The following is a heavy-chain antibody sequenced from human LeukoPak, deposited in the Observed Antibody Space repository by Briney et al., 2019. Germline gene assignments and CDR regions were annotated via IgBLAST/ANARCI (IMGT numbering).Heavy chain of an antibody. CDR3: AHSPGGGPQPYSSSWAYYYYYYTDV. CDR1: GFSLSTSGVS. Sequence: SGPTLVKPTQTLTLTCTFSGFSLSTSGVSVGWIRQPPGKALEWLALIYWDDDKRYSPSLKSRLTITKDTSKNQVVLTMTNMDPVDTATYYCAHSPGGGPQPYSSSWAYYYYYYTDVWGKGTTVTVSS. CDR2: IYWDDDK. V-gene: IGHV2-5*02. J-gene: IGHJ6*03. D-gene: IGHD6-13*01.